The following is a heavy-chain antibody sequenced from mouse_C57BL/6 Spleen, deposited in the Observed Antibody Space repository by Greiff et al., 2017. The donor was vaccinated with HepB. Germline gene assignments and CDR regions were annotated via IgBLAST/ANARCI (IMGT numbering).Heavy chain of an antibody. CDR1: GFNIKDDY. Sequence: VQLKESGAELVRPGASVKLSCTASGFNIKDDYMHWVKQRPEQGLEWIGWIDPENGDTEYASKFQGKATITADTSSNTAYLQLSILTSEDTAVYYCTTYITTVVASYYFDYWGQGTTLTVSS. V-gene: IGHV14-4*01. J-gene: IGHJ2*01. D-gene: IGHD1-1*01. CDR3: TTYITTVVASYYFDY. CDR2: IDPENGDT.